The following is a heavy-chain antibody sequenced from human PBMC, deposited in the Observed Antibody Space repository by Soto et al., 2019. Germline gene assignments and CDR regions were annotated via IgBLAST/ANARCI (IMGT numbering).Heavy chain of an antibody. V-gene: IGHV3-30*18. CDR2: ISYDGSNK. CDR3: AKDIPWDYYYSSGHYDAFDI. D-gene: IGHD3-22*01. Sequence: QVQLVESGGGVVQPGRSLRLSCAASGFTFSSYGMHWVRQAPGKGLEWVAVISYDGSNKYYADSVKGRFTISRDNSKNTLYLQMNSLRAEDTAVYYCAKDIPWDYYYSSGHYDAFDIWGQGTMVTVSS. J-gene: IGHJ3*02. CDR1: GFTFSSYG.